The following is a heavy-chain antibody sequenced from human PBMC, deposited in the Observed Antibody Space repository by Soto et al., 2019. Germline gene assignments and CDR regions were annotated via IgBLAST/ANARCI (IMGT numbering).Heavy chain of an antibody. CDR3: ARARSNPMVRGVIKNWFDP. Sequence: QVQLVQSGAEVKKPGASVKVSCKASGYTFTGYYMHWVRQAPGQGLEWMGWINPNSGGTNYAQKFQGRVTMTRDTSISTAYMELSRLRSDDTAVYYCARARSNPMVRGVIKNWFDPWGQGTLVTVSS. CDR2: INPNSGGT. D-gene: IGHD3-10*01. J-gene: IGHJ5*02. V-gene: IGHV1-2*02. CDR1: GYTFTGYY.